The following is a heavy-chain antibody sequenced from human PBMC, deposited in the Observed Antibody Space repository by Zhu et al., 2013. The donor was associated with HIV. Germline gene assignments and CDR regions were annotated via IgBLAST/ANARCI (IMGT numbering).Heavy chain of an antibody. CDR2: LDPEDGKI. CDR1: GYTFTDHY. V-gene: IGHV1-69-2*01. J-gene: IGHJ3*01. D-gene: IGHD4-4*01. Sequence: EVQLVQSGAEVKKPGATVKISCKVSGYTFTDHYMHWVQQAPGRGLEWMGLLDPEDGKIMYAEKFQGRVTITADTSTDTAYMELSSLTSEDTAIYFCTTTRTTADGFDVWGPRDKRSRSL. CDR3: TTTRTTADGFDV.